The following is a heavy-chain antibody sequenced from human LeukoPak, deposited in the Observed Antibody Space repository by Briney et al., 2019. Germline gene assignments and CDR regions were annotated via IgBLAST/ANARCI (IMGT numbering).Heavy chain of an antibody. CDR2: ISHDKSNK. J-gene: IGHJ4*02. CDR1: GFTFSSYA. D-gene: IGHD1-26*01. V-gene: IGHV3-30-3*01. Sequence: GGSLRLSCAASGFTFSSYAMHWVRQAPGKGLEWVAVISHDKSNKYYADSVKGRFTISRDNSKNTLYLQMNSLRAEDTAVYHCARGLLGATTSYFDYWGQGTLVTVSS. CDR3: ARGLLGATTSYFDY.